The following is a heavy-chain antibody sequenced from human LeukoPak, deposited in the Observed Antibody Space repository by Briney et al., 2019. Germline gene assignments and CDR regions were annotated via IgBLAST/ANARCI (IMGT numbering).Heavy chain of an antibody. CDR3: TRSQSSSWTSDY. D-gene: IGHD6-13*01. J-gene: IGHJ4*02. CDR2: ISSGSTTI. V-gene: IGHV3-48*01. CDR1: GFTFSSYS. Sequence: GGSLRLSCAASGFTFSSYSMNWVRQAPGKGLEWISYISSGSTTIYYADSVKGRFTISRDNAKNSLYLQMNSLRAEDTAVYYCTRSQSSSWTSDYWGQGTLVTVSS.